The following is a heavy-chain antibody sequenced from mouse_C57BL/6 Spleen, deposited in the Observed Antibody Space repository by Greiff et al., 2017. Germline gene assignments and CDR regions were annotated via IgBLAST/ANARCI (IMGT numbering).Heavy chain of an antibody. CDR1: GYTFTSYW. V-gene: IGHV1-69*01. J-gene: IGHJ2*01. CDR3: ARKGGYGSSYGGLYYFDY. CDR2: IDPSDSYT. D-gene: IGHD1-1*01. Sequence: QVQLQQPGAELVMPGASVKLSCKASGYTFTSYWMHWVKQRPGQGLEWIGEIDPSDSYTNYNQKFKGKSTLTVDKSSSTAYMQLSSLTSEDSAVYYCARKGGYGSSYGGLYYFDYWGQGTTLTVSS.